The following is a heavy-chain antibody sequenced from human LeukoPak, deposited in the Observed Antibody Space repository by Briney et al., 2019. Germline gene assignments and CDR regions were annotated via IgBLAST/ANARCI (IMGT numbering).Heavy chain of an antibody. J-gene: IGHJ6*02. CDR1: GFTFSSYA. CDR2: ISYDGSNK. D-gene: IGHD3-3*01. Sequence: PGGSLRLSCAASGFTFSSYAMHWVRQAPGKGLEWVAVISYDGSNKYYADSVKGRFTISRDNAKNSLYLQMNSLRAEDTAVYYCARDSEWDFWSLKYGMDVWGQGTTVTVSS. CDR3: ARDSEWDFWSLKYGMDV. V-gene: IGHV3-30-3*01.